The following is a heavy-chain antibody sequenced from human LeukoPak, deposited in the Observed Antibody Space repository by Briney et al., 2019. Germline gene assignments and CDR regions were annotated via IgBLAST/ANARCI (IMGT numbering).Heavy chain of an antibody. CDR3: VKDFDYVWGSFDY. V-gene: IGHV3-33*06. J-gene: IGHJ4*02. CDR2: IWPDGSNE. CDR1: GFAFKTYS. D-gene: IGHD3-16*01. Sequence: GGSLRLSCEAAGFAFKTYSMHWVRQAPGKGLEWVAAIWPDGSNEYYANSVKGRFFISRDNSKNTLYLQMNSLRVDDTAVYYCVKDFDYVWGSFDYWGQGTLVTVSS.